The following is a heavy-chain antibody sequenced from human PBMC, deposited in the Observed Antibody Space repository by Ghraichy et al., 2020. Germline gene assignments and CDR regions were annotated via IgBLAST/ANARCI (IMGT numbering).Heavy chain of an antibody. V-gene: IGHV3-48*02. CDR3: ASDIALYNSSGYFHGMDV. CDR1: GFTFSDFA. Sequence: GGSLRLSCTGSGFTFSDFAMNWVRQAPGKGLEWIAFVTSKSETIDYVDSVRGRFTISRNNAKNSVYLEVNSLRDDDTALYYCASDIALYNSSGYFHGMDVCGQGTAVTVSS. CDR2: VTSKSETI. J-gene: IGHJ6*02. D-gene: IGHD3-22*01.